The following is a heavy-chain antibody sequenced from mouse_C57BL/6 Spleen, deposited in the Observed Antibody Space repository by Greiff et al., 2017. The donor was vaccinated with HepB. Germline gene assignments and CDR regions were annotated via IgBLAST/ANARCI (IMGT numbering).Heavy chain of an antibody. CDR1: GYTFTSYW. CDR3: ASDYDGGAWFAY. Sequence: VQLVESGAELVKPGASVKLSCKASGYTFTSYWMHWVKQRPGRGLEWIGRIDPNSGGTKYNEKFKSKATLTVDKPSSTAYMQLSSLTSEDSAVYYCASDYDGGAWFAYWGQGTLVTVSA. J-gene: IGHJ3*01. V-gene: IGHV1-72*01. CDR2: IDPNSGGT. D-gene: IGHD2-4*01.